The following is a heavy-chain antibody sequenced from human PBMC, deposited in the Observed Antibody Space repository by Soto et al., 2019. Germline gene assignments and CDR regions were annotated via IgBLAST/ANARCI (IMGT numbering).Heavy chain of an antibody. J-gene: IGHJ4*02. CDR3: ARGAERGYSYGLYYFDY. Sequence: SETLSLTCAVYGGSFSGYYWSWIRQPPGKGLEWIGEINHSGSTNYNPSLKSRVTISVDTSKNQFSLKLSSVTAADTAVYYCARGAERGYSYGLYYFDYWGQGTLVTVS. CDR1: GGSFSGYY. V-gene: IGHV4-34*01. D-gene: IGHD5-18*01. CDR2: INHSGST.